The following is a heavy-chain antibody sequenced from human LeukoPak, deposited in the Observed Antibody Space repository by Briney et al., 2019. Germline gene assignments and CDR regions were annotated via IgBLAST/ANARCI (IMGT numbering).Heavy chain of an antibody. CDR1: GFTFSNYD. CDR2: IRYDGSNK. J-gene: IGHJ1*01. V-gene: IGHV3-30*02. Sequence: GGSLRLSCAASGFTFSNYDMHWVRQAPGKGLEWVAFIRYDGSNKNYADSVKGRFTISRDNSKNTLYLQMNSLRVDDTAVYYCAKSYDSSGYYYEQYFHHWGQGTLVTVSS. D-gene: IGHD3-22*01. CDR3: AKSYDSSGYYYEQYFHH.